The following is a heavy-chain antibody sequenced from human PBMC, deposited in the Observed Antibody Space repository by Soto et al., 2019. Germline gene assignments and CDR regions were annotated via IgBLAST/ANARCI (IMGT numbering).Heavy chain of an antibody. D-gene: IGHD1-1*01. J-gene: IGHJ4*02. CDR1: GGSFDITSSY. V-gene: IGHV4-39*01. Sequence: LQLQESGPGLVKPSETLSLTCTVSGGSFDITSSYWAWVRQPPGRGREWIAYIYYSGSTYYNPSLKSRITISVDTSTNQLSLRLSSVTAADTAVYYCATIPIVGTKPYYFNSWGQGTLVTVSS. CDR3: ATIPIVGTKPYYFNS. CDR2: IYYSGST.